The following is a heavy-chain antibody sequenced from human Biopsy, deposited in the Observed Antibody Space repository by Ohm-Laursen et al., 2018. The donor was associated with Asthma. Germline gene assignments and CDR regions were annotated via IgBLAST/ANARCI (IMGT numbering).Heavy chain of an antibody. CDR2: ISKDASTQ. CDR3: VRDGTDDAFDI. Sequence: SLRLSCAAFGLNFSNFAIHWVRQAPGKGLEWVGVISKDASTQDYADSVKGRFTMARDNSKNTLDLQMNSLREEDTAVYYCVRDGTDDAFDIWGQGTVVSVSS. V-gene: IGHV3-30*01. J-gene: IGHJ3*02. CDR1: GLNFSNFA. D-gene: IGHD1-1*01.